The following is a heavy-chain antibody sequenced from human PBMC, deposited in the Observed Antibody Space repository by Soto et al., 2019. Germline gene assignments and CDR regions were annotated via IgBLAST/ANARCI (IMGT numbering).Heavy chain of an antibody. CDR2: IYHSGST. Sequence: PSETLSLTCAVSGGSISTTHWWTWVRQPPGKGLEWIGEIYHSGSTNYNPSLKSRVTISVDNSKNQFSLKLSSVTAADTAVYYCARDQLEGNWFDPWGQGTLVTVSS. CDR1: GGSISTTHW. V-gene: IGHV4-4*02. CDR3: ARDQLEGNWFDP. J-gene: IGHJ5*02. D-gene: IGHD1-1*01.